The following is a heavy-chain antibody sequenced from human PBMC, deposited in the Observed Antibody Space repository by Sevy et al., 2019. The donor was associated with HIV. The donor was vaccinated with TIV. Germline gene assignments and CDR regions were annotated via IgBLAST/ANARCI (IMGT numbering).Heavy chain of an antibody. D-gene: IGHD1-26*01. CDR3: ARARGFRHYYYGMDV. CDR1: GYSFTTSW. V-gene: IGHV5-51*01. J-gene: IGHJ6*02. CDR2: IFPADSDT. Sequence: GESLKISCKASGYSFTTSWIGWVRQMPGKGLEWMGIIFPADSDTRDSPSCLGQVTISADNSISTAYLQWSSLKASDTAMYYCARARGFRHYYYGMDVWGQGTTVTVSS.